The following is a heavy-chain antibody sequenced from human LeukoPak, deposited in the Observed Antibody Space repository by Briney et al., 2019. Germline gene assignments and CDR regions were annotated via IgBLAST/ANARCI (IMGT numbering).Heavy chain of an antibody. CDR3: AKAHVPTMIRGVVSPD. CDR1: GFTFSSYW. J-gene: IGHJ4*02. V-gene: IGHV3-7*03. Sequence: PGGSLRLSCAASGFTFSSYWMSWVRQAPGKGLEWVANIKQDGSEKYYVDSVKGRFTISRDNAKNSLYLQMNSLRAEDTALYYCAKAHVPTMIRGVVSPDWGQGTLVTVSS. D-gene: IGHD3-10*01. CDR2: IKQDGSEK.